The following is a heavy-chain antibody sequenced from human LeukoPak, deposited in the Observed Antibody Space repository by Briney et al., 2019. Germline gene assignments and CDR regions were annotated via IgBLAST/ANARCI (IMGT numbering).Heavy chain of an antibody. J-gene: IGHJ4*02. D-gene: IGHD2-15*01. V-gene: IGHV3-7*04. CDR2: IKQDGSEK. CDR1: GFTFSSYW. Sequence: TGGSLRLSCAASGFTFSSYWMNWVRQAPGEGLEWVANIKQDGSEKYYVDSVKGRFTISRDNAENSLYLQMNTLRAEDTAVYYCARACSGGGFGTRSSFDYWGQGTLVTVSS. CDR3: ARACSGGGFGTRSSFDY.